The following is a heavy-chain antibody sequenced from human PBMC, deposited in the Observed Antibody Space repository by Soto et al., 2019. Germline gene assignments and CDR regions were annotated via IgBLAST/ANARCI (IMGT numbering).Heavy chain of an antibody. CDR3: AKTSMGYYMDV. CDR2: LSGSGGST. Sequence: GGSLRLSCTASGFTFSSNAMTWVRQAPGKGLEWVSGLSGSGGSTSYADSVKGRFTISRDNSKNTLYLQMNSLRAEDTAIYYCAKTSMGYYMDVWGKGTTVTVSS. V-gene: IGHV3-23*01. CDR1: GFTFSSNA. J-gene: IGHJ6*03. D-gene: IGHD3-10*01.